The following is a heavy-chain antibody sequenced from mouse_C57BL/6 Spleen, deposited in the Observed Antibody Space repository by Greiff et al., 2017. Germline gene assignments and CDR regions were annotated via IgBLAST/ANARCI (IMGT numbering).Heavy chain of an antibody. D-gene: IGHD1-1*01. CDR1: GYTFTSYW. J-gene: IGHJ1*03. CDR2: IDPSDSYT. CDR3: AYGSSRHWYFDV. V-gene: IGHV1-69*01. Sequence: QVQLKESGAELVMPGASVKLSCKASGYTFTSYWMHWVKQRPGQGLEWIGEIDPSDSYTNYNQKFKGKSTLTVDKSSSTAYMQLSSLTSEDSAVYYCAYGSSRHWYFDVWGTGTTVTVSS.